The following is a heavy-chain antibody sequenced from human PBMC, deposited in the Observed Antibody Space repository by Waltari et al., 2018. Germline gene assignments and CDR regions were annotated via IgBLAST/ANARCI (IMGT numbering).Heavy chain of an antibody. CDR1: GYTFTGSY. D-gene: IGHD3-10*01. V-gene: IGHV1-2*04. CDR2: INPNSGGT. J-gene: IGHJ4*02. CDR3: ARDYYGSGSFDY. Sequence: QVQLVQSGAEVKTPEASVKVSCKASGYTFTGSYMHWVRQAPGQGLEWMGWINPNSGGTEYAQKFQGWVTMTRDTSINTAYMELSRLRSDDTAVYYCARDYYGSGSFDYWGQGTLVTVSS.